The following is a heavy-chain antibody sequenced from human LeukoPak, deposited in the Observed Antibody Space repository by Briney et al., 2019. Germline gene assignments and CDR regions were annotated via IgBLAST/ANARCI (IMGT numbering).Heavy chain of an antibody. J-gene: IGHJ4*02. CDR2: IYHSGDT. CDR3: ARNSRYDQEY. Sequence: SETLSLTCAVSGGSISNGYWWSWVRQPPWKGLEWIGEIYHSGDTHYNPSLKSRVTISVDKSKNQFSLSLSSVTAADTAVYYCARNSRYDQEYWGQRILVTVSS. V-gene: IGHV4-4*02. CDR1: GGSISNGYW. D-gene: IGHD3-16*01.